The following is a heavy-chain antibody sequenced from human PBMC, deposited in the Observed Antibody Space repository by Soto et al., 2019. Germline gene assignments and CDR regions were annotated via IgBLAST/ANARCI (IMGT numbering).Heavy chain of an antibody. CDR1: GFAFISYG. Sequence: SLRLSCEASGFAFISYGMRWVRQAPGKGLEWVAVISYDGSNKYYADSVKGRFTISRDNSKDTLYLQMNSLRAEDTAIYYCAKDDYSNLRFYFYGMDMWGQGTTVTVSS. D-gene: IGHD4-4*01. V-gene: IGHV3-30*18. J-gene: IGHJ6*02. CDR2: ISYDGSNK. CDR3: AKDDYSNLRFYFYGMDM.